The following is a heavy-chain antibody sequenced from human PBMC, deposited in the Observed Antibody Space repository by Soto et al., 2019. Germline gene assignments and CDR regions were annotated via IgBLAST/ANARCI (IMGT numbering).Heavy chain of an antibody. CDR2: ISGSGGST. Sequence: EVQLLESGGGLVQPGGSLRLSCAASGFTFSSYAMSWVRQAPGKGLEWVSAISGSGGSTYYADSVKGRFTISRDNSKNTLYLQMNSLRAEDTAVYYCAKDLIADRQPQLATLMFDYWGQGALVTASS. CDR3: AKDLIADRQPQLATLMFDY. J-gene: IGHJ4*02. V-gene: IGHV3-23*01. D-gene: IGHD6-13*01. CDR1: GFTFSSYA.